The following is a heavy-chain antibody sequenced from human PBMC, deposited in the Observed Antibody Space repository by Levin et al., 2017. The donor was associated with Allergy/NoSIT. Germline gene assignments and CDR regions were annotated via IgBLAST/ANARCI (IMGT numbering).Heavy chain of an antibody. CDR1: GGSISTSSYY. CDR2: IYYSGST. Sequence: SETLSLTCTVSGGSISTSSYYWGWFRQPPGKGLEWTATIYYSGSTYYNPSLTSRLTISVDTSKNQFSLKLSSVSAEDTAVYVCAGVRWGLGYYYGMDVWGQGTTVTVSS. V-gene: IGHV4-39*01. CDR3: AGVRWGLGYYYGMDV. J-gene: IGHJ6*02. D-gene: IGHD2-8*01.